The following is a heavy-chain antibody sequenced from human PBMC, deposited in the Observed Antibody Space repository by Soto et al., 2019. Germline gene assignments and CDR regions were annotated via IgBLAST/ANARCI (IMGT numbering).Heavy chain of an antibody. V-gene: IGHV2-5*01. CDR3: AHRLPGLSGYDV. CDR2: IYWNDEQ. D-gene: IGHD6-13*01. Sequence: QITLKESGPTLVKPTQTLTLTCTFSGFSLTSGVVGVGWIRQPPGEALEWLALIYWNDEQYYNPSLRNRLTISRDTSKNLVVLTMTTMDPVDTATYYCAHRLPGLSGYDVWGQGTTVTVSS. CDR1: GFSLTSGVVG. J-gene: IGHJ6*02.